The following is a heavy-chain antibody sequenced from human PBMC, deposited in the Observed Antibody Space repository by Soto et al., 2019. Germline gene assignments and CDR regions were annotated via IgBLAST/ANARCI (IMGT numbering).Heavy chain of an antibody. CDR3: AKDVGYGDYVFDY. Sequence: EVQLVESGGGLVQPGRSLRLSCAASGFTFDDYAMHWVRQAPGKGLEWVSGISWNSGSIGYADSVKGRFTISRDNAKNSLYQQMNSLRAEDTALYYCAKDVGYGDYVFDYWGQGTLVTVSS. CDR2: ISWNSGSI. J-gene: IGHJ4*02. V-gene: IGHV3-9*01. CDR1: GFTFDDYA. D-gene: IGHD4-17*01.